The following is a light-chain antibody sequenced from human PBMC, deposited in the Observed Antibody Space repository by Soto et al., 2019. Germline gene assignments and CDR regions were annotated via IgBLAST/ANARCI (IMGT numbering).Light chain of an antibody. J-gene: IGKJ2*01. CDR2: AAS. V-gene: IGKV1-39*01. CDR3: QQSYSTPYT. Sequence: DIQMTQSPSSLSASMGDRVTITCRASQSISTYLNWYQQKLGEAPKLLIYAASSLQSGVPSRFSGSGSGTDFTLTISSLQPEDFATYYCQQSYSTPYTFGQGTKLEIK. CDR1: QSISTY.